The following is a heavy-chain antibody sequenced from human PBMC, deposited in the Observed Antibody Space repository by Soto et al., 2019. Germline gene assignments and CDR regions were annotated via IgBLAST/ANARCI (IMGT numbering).Heavy chain of an antibody. D-gene: IGHD6-19*01. CDR2: IKQDGSEN. V-gene: IGHV3-7*05. Sequence: GGSLRLSCATSGFTFSSFWMSWVRQAPGKGLEWVANIKQDGSENYNVDSVKGRFTISRDNAKNSLFLQMNSLRVEDTAVYYCARWGSAWDGWGQGTLVTVSS. J-gene: IGHJ4*02. CDR3: ARWGSAWDG. CDR1: GFTFSSFW.